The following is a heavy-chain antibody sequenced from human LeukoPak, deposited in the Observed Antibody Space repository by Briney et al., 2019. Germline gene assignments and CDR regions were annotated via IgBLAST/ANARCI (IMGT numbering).Heavy chain of an antibody. CDR2: ISYDGSNK. CDR3: AKDFRAMVRGVRGYYFDY. D-gene: IGHD3-10*01. CDR1: GFTFSSYG. J-gene: IGHJ4*02. Sequence: GGSLRLSCAASGFTFSSYGMHWVRQAPGKGLEWVAVISYDGSNKYYADSVKSRFTISRDNSKNTLYLQMNSLRAEDTAVYYCAKDFRAMVRGVRGYYFDYWGQGTLVTVSS. V-gene: IGHV3-30*18.